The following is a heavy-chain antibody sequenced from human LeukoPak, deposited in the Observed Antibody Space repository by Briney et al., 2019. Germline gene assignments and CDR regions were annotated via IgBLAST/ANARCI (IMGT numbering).Heavy chain of an antibody. CDR3: ARQAYDAFDI. V-gene: IGHV3-11*04. Sequence: TGGSLRLSCAASGFTFDDYGMSWFRQAPGKGLEWVAYISRSGNTIYYAVSVKGRFTISRDEAENSLFLQMNSLRAEDTAVYYCARQAYDAFDIWGQGTMVTVS. J-gene: IGHJ3*02. CDR2: ISRSGNTI. CDR1: GFTFDDYG.